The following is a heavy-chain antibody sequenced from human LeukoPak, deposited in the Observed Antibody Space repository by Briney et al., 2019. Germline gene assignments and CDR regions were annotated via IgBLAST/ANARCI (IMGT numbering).Heavy chain of an antibody. CDR1: GFTVSSNY. V-gene: IGHV3-53*01. CDR2: IYSGGST. Sequence: GGSLRLSCAASGFTVSSNYMSWVRQAPGKGLEWVSVIYSGGSTYYADSVKGRFTISRDNSKNTLYLQMNSLRAEDMAVYYCARDLGDGYLANDYWGQGTLVTVSS. D-gene: IGHD5-24*01. J-gene: IGHJ4*02. CDR3: ARDLGDGYLANDY.